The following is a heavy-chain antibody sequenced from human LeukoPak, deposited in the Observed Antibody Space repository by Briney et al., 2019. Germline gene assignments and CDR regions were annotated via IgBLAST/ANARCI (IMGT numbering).Heavy chain of an antibody. CDR1: GFTFSSYE. Sequence: GGSLRLSCAASGFTFSSYEMNWVRQAPGKGLEGVSYISSSGSNIYYPDPVQGRFTISRDNAKNSLYLQMNSRTAEDTAVYYCARGGGKYFRSYWGQGTLVTVSS. V-gene: IGHV3-48*03. CDR2: ISSSGSNI. J-gene: IGHJ4*02. D-gene: IGHD2/OR15-2a*01. CDR3: ARGGGKYFRSY.